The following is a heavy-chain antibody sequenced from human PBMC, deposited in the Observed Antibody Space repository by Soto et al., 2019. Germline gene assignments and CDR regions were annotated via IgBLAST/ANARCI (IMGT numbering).Heavy chain of an antibody. Sequence: EVQLVQSGAEVKKPGESLKISCKGSGYSFTSYWIGWVRQMPGKGLEWMGIIYPGDSDSRYSPSFQGQVTISADKSISTAYLQWSSLKASDTAMYYCARRHSSGKSYYYYYGMDVWGQGTTVTVSS. D-gene: IGHD6-19*01. CDR2: IYPGDSDS. CDR1: GYSFTSYW. CDR3: ARRHSSGKSYYYYYGMDV. J-gene: IGHJ6*02. V-gene: IGHV5-51*01.